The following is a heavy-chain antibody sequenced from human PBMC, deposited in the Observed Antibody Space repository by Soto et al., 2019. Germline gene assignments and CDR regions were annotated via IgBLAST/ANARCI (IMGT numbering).Heavy chain of an antibody. D-gene: IGHD3-3*01. V-gene: IGHV4-34*01. CDR2: INHSGST. CDR3: ARGLLRFLGRHGMDV. J-gene: IGHJ6*02. Sequence: SETLSLTCAVYGGSFSGYYWSWIRQPPGKGLEWIGEINHSGSTNYNPSLKSRVTISVDTSKNQFSLKLSSVTAADTAVYYCARGLLRFLGRHGMDVWGQGTTVTVSS. CDR1: GGSFSGYY.